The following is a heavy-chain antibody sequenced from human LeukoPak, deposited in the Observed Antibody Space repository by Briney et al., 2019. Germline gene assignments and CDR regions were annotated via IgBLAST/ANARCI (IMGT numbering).Heavy chain of an antibody. V-gene: IGHV1-8*01. CDR1: GYTFTSYD. D-gene: IGHD3-10*01. Sequence: GASVKVSCKASGYTFTSYDINWVRQATGQGLEWMGWMNPNSGNTGYTQKFQGRVTMTRNTSISTAYMELSSLRSEDTAVYYCARKGWFGDEHWFDPWGQGTLVTVSS. CDR3: ARKGWFGDEHWFDP. J-gene: IGHJ5*02. CDR2: MNPNSGNT.